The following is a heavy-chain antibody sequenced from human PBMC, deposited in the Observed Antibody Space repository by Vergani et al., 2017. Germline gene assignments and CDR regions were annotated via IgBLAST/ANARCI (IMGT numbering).Heavy chain of an antibody. J-gene: IGHJ5*02. V-gene: IGHV1-69*17. Sequence: QVQLVQSGAEVKKPGSSVKVSCKASGGTFSSYAISWVRQAPGQGLEWMGGIIPIFGIANYAQKFQGRVTITADKSTSTAYMELSSLRSEDTAVYYCASQGVATVTDNWFDPWGQGTRVTVSS. CDR2: IIPIFGIA. D-gene: IGHD4-11*01. CDR3: ASQGVATVTDNWFDP. CDR1: GGTFSSYA.